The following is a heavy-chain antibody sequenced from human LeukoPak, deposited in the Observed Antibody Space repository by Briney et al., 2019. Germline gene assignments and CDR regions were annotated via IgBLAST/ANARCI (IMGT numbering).Heavy chain of an antibody. J-gene: IGHJ6*03. CDR3: ARAGEPPGYYYYYMDV. CDR1: GYTFTGYY. CDR2: INPNSGGT. D-gene: IGHD7-27*01. V-gene: IGHV1-2*02. Sequence: ASVKVSCKASGYTFTGYYMHWVRQAPGQGLEWVGWINPNSGGTNYTQKFQGRVTMTEDTSTDTAYMELSSLRSEDTAVYYCARAGEPPGYYYYYMDVWGKGTTVTVSS.